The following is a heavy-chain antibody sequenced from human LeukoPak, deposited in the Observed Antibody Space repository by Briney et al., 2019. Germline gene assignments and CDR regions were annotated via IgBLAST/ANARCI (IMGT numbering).Heavy chain of an antibody. CDR2: MYSSGYT. CDR3: ARGTNWNDLYY. CDR1: GFSVNSNY. Sequence: PGGSLRLSCAASGFSVNSNYMTWVRQAPGKGLEWVSVMYSSGYTYYSGSVKGRFTISRDNSKNTLYLQMNSLRVEDTAVYLCARGTNWNDLYYWGQGTLVTVSS. J-gene: IGHJ4*02. V-gene: IGHV3-53*01. D-gene: IGHD1-1*01.